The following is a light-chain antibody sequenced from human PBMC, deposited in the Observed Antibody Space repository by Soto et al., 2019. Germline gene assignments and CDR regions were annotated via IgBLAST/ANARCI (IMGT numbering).Light chain of an antibody. J-gene: IGKJ5*01. CDR3: QQYGSSSIT. CDR2: YTS. Sequence: EIVLTQSPATLSSSTGETATLSCRASQYVGTRLAWYQHKPGQAPRLLIYYTSNRATGIPARFSGSGSGADFTLTISSLAPEDFAVYYCQQYGSSSITFGQGTRLEIK. CDR1: QYVGTR. V-gene: IGKV3-11*01.